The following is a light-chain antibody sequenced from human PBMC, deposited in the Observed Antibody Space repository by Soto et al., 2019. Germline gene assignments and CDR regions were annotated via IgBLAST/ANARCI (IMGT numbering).Light chain of an antibody. J-gene: IGKJ1*01. CDR1: QGXXND. Sequence: AIPMTQSPSXLSASVGDRVTITXRASQGXXNDLGWYQQKPGKAPILLIYAASSLQSGVTSRFSGSGSGTDFTLTISSLQPEDFATYYCLQDYNYPRTFGQGTKVEIK. CDR3: LQDYNYPRT. V-gene: IGKV1-6*01. CDR2: AAS.